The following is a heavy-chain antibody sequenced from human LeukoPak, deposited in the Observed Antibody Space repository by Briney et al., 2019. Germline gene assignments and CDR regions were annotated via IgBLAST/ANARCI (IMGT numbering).Heavy chain of an antibody. CDR3: ARAELPLDFDY. D-gene: IGHD1-7*01. CDR1: GGSFSGYY. J-gene: IGHJ4*02. V-gene: IGHV4-34*01. CDR2: INHSGST. Sequence: KPSETLSLTCAVYGGSFSGYYWSWIRQPPGKGLEWIGEINHSGSTNYNPSLKSRVTISVDTSKNPFSLKLSSVTAADTAVYYCARAELPLDFDYWGQGTLVTVSS.